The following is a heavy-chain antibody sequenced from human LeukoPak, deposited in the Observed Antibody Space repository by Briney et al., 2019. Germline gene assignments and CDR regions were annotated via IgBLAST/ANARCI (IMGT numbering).Heavy chain of an antibody. CDR1: GYTFTNYA. V-gene: IGHV1-3*01. D-gene: IGHD3-16*01. J-gene: IGHJ4*02. Sequence: GASVKVSCKAPGYTFTNYAIHWVRQVPGQRLEWMGWINAGNGNTKYSQKFQGRVTITRDTSGSTVYMEVSSLRSEDTAVYYCARAPGGDYWGQGTLVTVSS. CDR2: INAGNGNT. CDR3: ARAPGGDY.